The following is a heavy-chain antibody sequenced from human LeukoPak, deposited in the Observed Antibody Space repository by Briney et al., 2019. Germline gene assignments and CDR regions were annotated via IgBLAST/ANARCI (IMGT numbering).Heavy chain of an antibody. CDR3: ARVFPYCSSTSCYIVKDKYYFDY. Sequence: GRCMSLSCTASGFTFSSYWMSWVRPAQGKGREWVANIKQVGSEKSYVDSVKGRFTISRDNAKNSLYLQMNSLRAEDTAVYYCARVFPYCSSTSCYIVKDKYYFDYWGQGTLVTVSS. D-gene: IGHD2-2*02. V-gene: IGHV3-7*01. CDR1: GFTFSSYW. CDR2: IKQVGSEK. J-gene: IGHJ4*02.